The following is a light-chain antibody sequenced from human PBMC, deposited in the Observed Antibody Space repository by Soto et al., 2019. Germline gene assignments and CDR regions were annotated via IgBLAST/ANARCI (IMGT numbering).Light chain of an antibody. CDR2: DAS. J-gene: IGKJ3*01. CDR1: QTISND. V-gene: IGKV3-11*01. CDR3: HHRFNRPFT. Sequence: EIVLTQSPGTLSLSPGERATLSCGASQTISNDLAWYQQKPGQAPRLLIYDASIRATGIPARFSGSGSGTDFTLPISSLEPADFAVYYCHHRFNRPFTFGPGTKVAIK.